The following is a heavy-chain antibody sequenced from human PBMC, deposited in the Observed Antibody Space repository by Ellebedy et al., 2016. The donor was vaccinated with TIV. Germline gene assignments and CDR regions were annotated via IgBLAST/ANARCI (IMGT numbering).Heavy chain of an antibody. CDR1: GFTFSSYW. CDR2: IKQDGSEK. V-gene: IGHV3-7*01. Sequence: GGSLRLXXAASGFTFSSYWMSWVRQAPGKGLEWVANIKQDGSEKYYVDSVKGRFTISRDNAKNSLYLQMNSLRAGDTAVYYCARAPGGYYDILTGYLAHDAFDIWGQGTMVTVSS. J-gene: IGHJ3*02. CDR3: ARAPGGYYDILTGYLAHDAFDI. D-gene: IGHD3-9*01.